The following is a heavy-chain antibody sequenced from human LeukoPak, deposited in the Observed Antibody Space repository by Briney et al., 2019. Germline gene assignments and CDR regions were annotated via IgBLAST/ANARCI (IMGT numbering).Heavy chain of an antibody. CDR2: IIPIFGTA. CDR3: AREGPYGSGSYFALDY. Sequence: ASVKVSCKASGGTFSSSAISWVRHAPGQGLEWMGRIIPIFGTANYAQKFQGRVTITTDESTSTAYMELSSLRSEDTAVYYCAREGPYGSGSYFALDYWGQGTLVTVSS. V-gene: IGHV1-69*05. CDR1: GGTFSSSA. D-gene: IGHD3-10*01. J-gene: IGHJ4*02.